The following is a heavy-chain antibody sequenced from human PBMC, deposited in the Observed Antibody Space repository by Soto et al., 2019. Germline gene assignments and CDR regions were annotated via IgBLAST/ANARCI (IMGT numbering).Heavy chain of an antibody. CDR2: INAGNGNT. J-gene: IGHJ4*02. D-gene: IGHD5-18*01. V-gene: IGHV1-3*01. CDR1: GYTFTSYA. Sequence: ASVKVSCKASGYTFTSYAMHWVRQAPGQRLEWMGWINAGNGNTKYSQKFQGRVTITRDTSARTAYMELSSLRSEDTAVYFCTSRRDWTAVDPLDYWGLGTLVTVSS. CDR3: TSRRDWTAVDPLDY.